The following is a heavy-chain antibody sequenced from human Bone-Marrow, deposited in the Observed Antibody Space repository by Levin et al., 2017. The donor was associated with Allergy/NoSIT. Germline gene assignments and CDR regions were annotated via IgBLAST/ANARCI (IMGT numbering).Heavy chain of an antibody. V-gene: IGHV1-18*01. CDR3: ARGHFPYSCYGMAV. Sequence: GGSLRLSCKASGYTFTTYGLTWVRQAPGQGLEWMGWVSAYSGNTNYALNLQDRVTMTTDTATNTAYMELTSLRSDDTAIYYCARGHFPYSCYGMAVWGQGTTVVVSS. D-gene: IGHD2-21*01. CDR1: GYTFTTYG. CDR2: VSAYSGNT. J-gene: IGHJ6*02.